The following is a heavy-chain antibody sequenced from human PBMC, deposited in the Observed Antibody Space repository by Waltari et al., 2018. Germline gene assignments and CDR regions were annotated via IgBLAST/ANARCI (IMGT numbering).Heavy chain of an antibody. CDR1: GGSISSYY. Sequence: QVQLQESGPGLVKPSETLSLTCTVSGGSISSYYWSWIRQPAGKGLEWIGRIYTSGSTNYNPSLKSRVTMSVDTSNNQFSLKLSSVTAADTAVYYCARESPVFVTTVTTDFDYWGQGTLVTVSS. D-gene: IGHD4-17*01. V-gene: IGHV4-4*07. CDR2: IYTSGST. CDR3: ARESPVFVTTVTTDFDY. J-gene: IGHJ4*02.